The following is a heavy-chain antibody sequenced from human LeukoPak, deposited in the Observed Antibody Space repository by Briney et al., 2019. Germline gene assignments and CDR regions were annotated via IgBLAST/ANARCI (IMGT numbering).Heavy chain of an antibody. J-gene: IGHJ4*02. CDR2: IIPIFGTA. CDR3: ARGEIALPYDFWSGSLDY. V-gene: IGHV1-69*13. D-gene: IGHD3-3*01. Sequence: GASVKVSRKASGGTFSSYAISWVRQAPGQGLEWMGGIIPIFGTANYAQKFQGRVTITADESTSTAYMELSSLRSEDTAVYYCARGEIALPYDFWSGSLDYWGQGTLVTVSS. CDR1: GGTFSSYA.